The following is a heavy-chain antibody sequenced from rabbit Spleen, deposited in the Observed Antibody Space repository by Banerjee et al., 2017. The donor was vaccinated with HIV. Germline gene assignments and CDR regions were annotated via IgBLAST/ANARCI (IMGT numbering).Heavy chain of an antibody. V-gene: IGHV1S40*01. D-gene: IGHD1-1*01. CDR1: GVSFSSSSY. CDR3: ARDTSSSFSSYGMDL. Sequence: QSLEESGGDLVKPGASLTLTCTASGVSFSSSSYMCWVRQAPGKGLKWIACIDTGSSGFTYFATWAKGRFTCSKTSSTTVTLQMTRLTAADTATYFCARDTSSSFSSYGMDLWGPGTLVTVS. CDR2: IDTGSSGFT. J-gene: IGHJ6*01.